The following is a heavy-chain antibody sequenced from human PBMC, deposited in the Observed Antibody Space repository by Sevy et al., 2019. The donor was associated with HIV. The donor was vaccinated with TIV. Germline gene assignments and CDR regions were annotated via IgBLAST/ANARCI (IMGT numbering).Heavy chain of an antibody. V-gene: IGHV3-21*01. J-gene: IGHJ3*02. CDR3: ARDLAYYYDSSGFGAFDI. D-gene: IGHD3-22*01. Sequence: GGSLRLSCAASGFTFSSYSMNLVRQAPGKGLEWVSSISSSSSYIYYADSVKGRFTISRDNAKNSLYLQMNSLRAEDTAVYYCARDLAYYYDSSGFGAFDIWGQGTMVTVSS. CDR2: ISSSSSYI. CDR1: GFTFSSYS.